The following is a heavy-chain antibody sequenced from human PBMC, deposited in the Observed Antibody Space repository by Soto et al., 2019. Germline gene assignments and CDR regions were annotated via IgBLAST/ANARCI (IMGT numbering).Heavy chain of an antibody. D-gene: IGHD6-13*01. J-gene: IGHJ6*03. CDR1: GFTVSSNY. CDR3: AREHLSSSLRPDYYCYMDV. CDR2: IYSGGST. V-gene: IGHV3-66*01. Sequence: GGSLRLSCAASGFTVSSNYMSWVRQAPGKGLEWVSVIYSGGSTYYADSVKGRFTISRDNSKNTLYLQMNSLRAEDTAVYYCAREHLSSSLRPDYYCYMDVWGKGTTVTVSS.